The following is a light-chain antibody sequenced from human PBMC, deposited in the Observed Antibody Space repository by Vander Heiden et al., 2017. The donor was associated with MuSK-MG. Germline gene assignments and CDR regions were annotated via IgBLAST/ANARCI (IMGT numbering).Light chain of an antibody. J-gene: IGKJ4*01. Sequence: DIQMTQSPSSLSASVGDRVTITCRASQSISSYLNWYQQKPGKAPKLLIYAASSLQSGVKSRFSGSGYGTDFTLTISSLQPEDFATYYCQQRYSNHRGLTFGGGTKVEIK. CDR3: QQRYSNHRGLT. CDR1: QSISSY. V-gene: IGKV1-39*01. CDR2: AAS.